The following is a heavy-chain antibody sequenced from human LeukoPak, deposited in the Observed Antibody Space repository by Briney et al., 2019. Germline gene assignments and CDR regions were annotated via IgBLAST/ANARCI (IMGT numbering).Heavy chain of an antibody. V-gene: IGHV1-69*13. Sequence: VASVTDSCMASGGTFSSYPISWVRPAPGQGLEWMGGIIPIFGTANYAQKFQGRVTITADESTSTAYMELSSLRSEDTAVYYCARGVYGSSGFSFDYWGQGTLVTVSS. CDR2: IIPIFGTA. CDR1: GGTFSSYP. CDR3: ARGVYGSSGFSFDY. D-gene: IGHD6-19*01. J-gene: IGHJ4*02.